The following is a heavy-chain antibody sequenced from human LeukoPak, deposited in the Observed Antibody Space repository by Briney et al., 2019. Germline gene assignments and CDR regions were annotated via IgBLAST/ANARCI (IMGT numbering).Heavy chain of an antibody. Sequence: SGTLSLTCAVSGGSISSGGYSWSWIRQPPGKGLEWIGYIYHSGSTYYNPSLKSRVTISVDRSKNQFSLKLSSVTAADTAVYYCARFYSGSSSSYYYYYGMDVWGQGTTVTVSS. CDR3: ARFYSGSSSSYYYYYGMDV. CDR1: GGSISSGGYS. CDR2: IYHSGST. V-gene: IGHV4-30-2*01. J-gene: IGHJ6*02. D-gene: IGHD6-6*01.